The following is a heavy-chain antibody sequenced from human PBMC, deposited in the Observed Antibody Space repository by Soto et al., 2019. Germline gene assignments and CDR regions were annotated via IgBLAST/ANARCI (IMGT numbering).Heavy chain of an antibody. J-gene: IGHJ6*02. D-gene: IGHD2-15*01. CDR2: IGAADDP. V-gene: IGHV3-13*05. CDR1: GFTFSACD. CDR3: ARAYSGRLPRRADYYFAMDV. Sequence: GESLKISCAASGFTFSACDMHWVRQTTGKCLEWVSAIGAADDPYYLGSVKGRFTISRENAKNSLYLQMNSLRAEDTAVYYCARAYSGRLPRRADYYFAMDVWGQGTTVTAP.